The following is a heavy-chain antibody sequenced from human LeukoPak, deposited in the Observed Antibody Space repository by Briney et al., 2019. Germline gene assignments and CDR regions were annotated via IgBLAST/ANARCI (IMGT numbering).Heavy chain of an antibody. CDR3: AMGVSGYNYGPVDY. V-gene: IGHV3-23*01. Sequence: GGSLRLSCAASGFTFTNYAMTWVRQAPGKGLGWVSAVSDSGATTYYADSVKGRFTISRDNSKDTLYLQMNNLRVEDTAVYYCAMGVSGYNYGPVDYWGQGSLVTVSS. J-gene: IGHJ4*02. CDR1: GFTFTNYA. D-gene: IGHD5-18*01. CDR2: VSDSGATT.